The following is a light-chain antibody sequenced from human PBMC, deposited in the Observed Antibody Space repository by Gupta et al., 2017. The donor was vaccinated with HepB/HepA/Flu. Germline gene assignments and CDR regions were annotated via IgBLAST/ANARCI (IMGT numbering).Light chain of an antibody. CDR3: QAWDSSTRV. CDR2: QDT. V-gene: IGLV3-1*01. J-gene: IGLJ3*02. CDR1: KLGAKY. Sequence: SYELTQPPSVSVSPGQTVSITCSGDKLGAKYVSWYQQKPGQSPVLVIYQDTKRPSGIPERFSGSNSWNTSTLTISGTQAMDEAYYYCQAWDSSTRVFGGGTKLTVL.